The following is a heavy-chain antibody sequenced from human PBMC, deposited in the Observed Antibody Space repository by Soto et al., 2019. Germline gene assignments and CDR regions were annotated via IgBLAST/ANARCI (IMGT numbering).Heavy chain of an antibody. J-gene: IGHJ5*02. CDR3: ARGQRFSDWFDP. D-gene: IGHD3-3*01. CDR2: IYSSGST. Sequence: SETLSLTCTVSGGAINSYYWTWIRQPAGKGLEWIGRIYSSGSTKYNPSLQSQVTMPLDTSKNQFSLRLTSVTAAYTAVYYCARGQRFSDWFDPWGQGTLVTVS. V-gene: IGHV4-4*07. CDR1: GGAINSYY.